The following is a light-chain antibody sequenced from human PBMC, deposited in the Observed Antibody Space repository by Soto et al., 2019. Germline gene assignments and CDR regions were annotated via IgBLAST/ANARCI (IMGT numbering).Light chain of an antibody. CDR1: SSDVGGYNY. Sequence: ALTQPPSASGSPGQSVTISCTGTSSDVGGYNYVSWYQQHPGKAPKLMISEVSKRPSGVPDRFSGSKSGNTASLTVSGLQAEDEADYYCSSFAGNNNLVFGGGTKLTV. V-gene: IGLV2-8*01. J-gene: IGLJ2*01. CDR3: SSFAGNNNLV. CDR2: EVS.